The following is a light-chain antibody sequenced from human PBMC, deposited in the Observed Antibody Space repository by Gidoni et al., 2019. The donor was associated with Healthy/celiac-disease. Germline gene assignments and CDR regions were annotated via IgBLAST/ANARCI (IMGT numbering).Light chain of an antibody. V-gene: IGKV3-11*01. J-gene: IGKJ4*01. CDR3: QQRSNWLT. CDR2: DAS. Sequence: EIVLKQSQDNLSLSPGERATLSCSASQSVSSYLSWYQQKPGQAPRLLIYDASNRATGIPARFSGSGSGTDFTLTISSLDPEDFAFYYCQQRSNWLTFXGXTKVEIK. CDR1: QSVSSY.